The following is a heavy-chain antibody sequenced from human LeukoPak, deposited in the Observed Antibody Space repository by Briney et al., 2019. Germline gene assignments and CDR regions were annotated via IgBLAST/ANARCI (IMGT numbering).Heavy chain of an antibody. CDR3: ARASGHYVWGSYRYTLDYFDY. D-gene: IGHD3-16*02. J-gene: IGHJ4*02. Sequence: SETLSLTCTVSGGSISSSSYYWSWIRQPAGKGLEWIGRIYTSGSTNYNPSLKSRVTMSVDTSKNQFSLKLSSVTAADTAVYYCARASGHYVWGSYRYTLDYFDYWGQGTLVTVSS. CDR1: GGSISSSSYY. V-gene: IGHV4-61*02. CDR2: IYTSGST.